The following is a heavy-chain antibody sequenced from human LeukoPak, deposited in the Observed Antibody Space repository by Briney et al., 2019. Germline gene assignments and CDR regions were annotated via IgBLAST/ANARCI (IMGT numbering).Heavy chain of an antibody. CDR1: GFTFSSYW. Sequence: GGSLRLSCAASGFTFSSYWMSWVRQAPGKGLEWVANIKQDGSEKYYVDSVKGRFTISRDNAKNSLYLQMNSLRAEDTAVYYCARDDHSGYYQIDHWGQGTLVTVSS. CDR2: IKQDGSEK. J-gene: IGHJ4*02. D-gene: IGHD3-22*01. CDR3: ARDDHSGYYQIDH. V-gene: IGHV3-7*01.